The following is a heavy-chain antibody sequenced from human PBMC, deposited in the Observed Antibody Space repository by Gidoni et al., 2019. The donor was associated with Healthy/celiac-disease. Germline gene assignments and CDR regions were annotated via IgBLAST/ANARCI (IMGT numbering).Heavy chain of an antibody. CDR1: GFTFRGSA. CDR2: IRSKANSYAT. Sequence: EVQLVESGGGLVQPGGSLKLACAAHGFTFRGSAMHWVRQASGKGLEWVGRIRSKANSYATAYAASVKGRFTISRDDSKNTAYLQMNSLKTEDTAVYYCTRSAGDYWGQGTLVTVSS. V-gene: IGHV3-73*02. J-gene: IGHJ4*02. CDR3: TRSAGDY.